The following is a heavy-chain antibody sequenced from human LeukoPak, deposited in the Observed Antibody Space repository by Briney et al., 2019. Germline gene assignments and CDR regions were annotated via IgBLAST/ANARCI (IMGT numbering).Heavy chain of an antibody. Sequence: SETLSLTCAVYGGSFSGYYWSWIRQPPGKGLEWIGEINHSGSTNYNPSLKSRVTISVDTSKSQFSLKLSSVTAADTAVYYCARGREYYFDYWGQGTLVTVSS. CDR2: INHSGST. CDR1: GGSFSGYY. CDR3: ARGREYYFDY. V-gene: IGHV4-34*01. J-gene: IGHJ4*02.